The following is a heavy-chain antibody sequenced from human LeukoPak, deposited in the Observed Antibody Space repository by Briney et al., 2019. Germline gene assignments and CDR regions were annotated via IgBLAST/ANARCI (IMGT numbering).Heavy chain of an antibody. J-gene: IGHJ6*02. CDR1: GGSFSSYY. V-gene: IGHV4-4*07. D-gene: IGHD3-10*01. CDR3: ARDRYYYGWGSSPVMDV. Sequence: SETLSLTCAVYGGSFSSYYWSWIRQPAGKGLEWIGRIYPSGSTNYNPSLKSRVTMSVDTSKNQFSLKLSSVTAADTAVYYCARDRYYYGWGSSPVMDVWGQGTTVTISS. CDR2: IYPSGST.